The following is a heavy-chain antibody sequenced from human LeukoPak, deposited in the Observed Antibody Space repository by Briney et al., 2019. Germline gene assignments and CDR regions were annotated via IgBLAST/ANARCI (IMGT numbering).Heavy chain of an antibody. CDR2: ISGSGGST. D-gene: IGHD5-12*01. J-gene: IGHJ4*02. CDR3: AKYPTTRGYSGYEAY. Sequence: GGSLRLSCAASGFTFSSYAMSWVRQAPGKGLEWVSAISGSGGSTYYADSVKGRFTISRGNSKNTLYLQMNSLRAEDTAVYYCAKYPTTRGYSGYEAYWGQGTLVTVSS. V-gene: IGHV3-23*01. CDR1: GFTFSSYA.